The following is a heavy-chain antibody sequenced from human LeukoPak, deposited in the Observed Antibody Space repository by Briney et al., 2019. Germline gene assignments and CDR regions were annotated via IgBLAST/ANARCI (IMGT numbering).Heavy chain of an antibody. J-gene: IGHJ4*02. CDR3: ARAGGSTVSHSDY. D-gene: IGHD4-17*01. CDR2: ISSSTSYI. V-gene: IGHV3-21*01. CDR1: GFTFSSYS. Sequence: GGSLRPSCAASGFTFSSYSMNWIRQAPGKGLEWVSSISSSTSYIYYADSVKGRFTISKDNAKNSLYLQMNSLRAEDTAVYYCARAGGSTVSHSDYWGQGTLVTVSS.